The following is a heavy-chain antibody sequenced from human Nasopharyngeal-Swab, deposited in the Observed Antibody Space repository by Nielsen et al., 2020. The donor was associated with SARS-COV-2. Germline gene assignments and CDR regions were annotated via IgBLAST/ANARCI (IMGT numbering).Heavy chain of an antibody. J-gene: IGHJ5*02. Sequence: SAKVSCKASGGTFSSYAISWVRQAPGQGLEWMGGIIPIFGTANYAQKFQGRVTITADESTSTAYMELSSLRSEDTAVYYCARIAVHHNWFDPWGQGTLVTVSS. CDR2: IIPIFGTA. CDR1: GGTFSSYA. V-gene: IGHV1-69*13. CDR3: ARIAVHHNWFDP. D-gene: IGHD1-1*01.